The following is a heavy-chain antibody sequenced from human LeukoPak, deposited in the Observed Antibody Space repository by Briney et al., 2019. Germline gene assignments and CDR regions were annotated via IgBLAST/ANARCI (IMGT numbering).Heavy chain of an antibody. CDR3: ARAGEDIVVVPEWFDP. D-gene: IGHD2-2*01. CDR1: GGTFSSYA. V-gene: IGHV1-69*10. CDR2: IIPIFGIA. Sequence: ASVKVSCKASGGTFSSYAISWVRQAPGQGLEWMGRIIPIFGIANYAQKFKGRVTITADKSTSTAYMELSSLRSEDTAVYYCARAGEDIVVVPEWFDPWGQGTLVTVSS. J-gene: IGHJ5*02.